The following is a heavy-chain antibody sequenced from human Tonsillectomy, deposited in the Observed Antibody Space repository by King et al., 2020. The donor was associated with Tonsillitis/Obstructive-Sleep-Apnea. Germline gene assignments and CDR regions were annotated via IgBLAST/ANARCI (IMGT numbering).Heavy chain of an antibody. V-gene: IGHV3-9*01. CDR1: GFTFDDYA. Sequence: VQLVESGGGLVQPGRSLRLSCAASGFTFDDYAMHWVRQAPGKGLEWASGISWNSGSIGYADSVKGRFTISRDNAKNSLYLQMNSLRAEDTALYYCAKGRYCSSTSCYSNWFDPWGQGTLVTVSS. CDR3: AKGRYCSSTSCYSNWFDP. J-gene: IGHJ5*02. CDR2: ISWNSGSI. D-gene: IGHD2-2*01.